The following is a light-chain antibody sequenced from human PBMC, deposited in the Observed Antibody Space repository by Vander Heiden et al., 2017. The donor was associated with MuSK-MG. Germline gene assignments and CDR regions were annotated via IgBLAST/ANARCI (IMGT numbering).Light chain of an antibody. J-gene: IGKJ5*01. V-gene: IGKV3-11*01. CDR3: QQRNTWHT. Sequence: ETVLTQSPAPLSFSPGERATLSCRASKSVSNYLDWYQQKPGQAPRLLIYDASYRAIGIPDRFSGSGYGTDFTLTSSSREHEDFAVYYCQQRNTWHTFGQGTRMEIK. CDR1: KSVSNY. CDR2: DAS.